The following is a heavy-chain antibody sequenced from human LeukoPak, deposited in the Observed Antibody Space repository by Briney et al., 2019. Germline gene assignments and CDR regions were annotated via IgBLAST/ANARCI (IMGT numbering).Heavy chain of an antibody. J-gene: IGHJ4*02. CDR1: GFIFSSYW. CDR2: VNSDGSIT. D-gene: IGHD1-26*01. Sequence: GGSLRLSCAASGFIFSSYWMHWVRQAPGKGLVWVSRVNSDGSITTYADSVKGRFTISRDNAKNTLYLQMNGLRAEDTAVYYCAKPGLSGSFSQLHYWGQGTLVTVSS. CDR3: AKPGLSGSFSQLHY. V-gene: IGHV3-74*01.